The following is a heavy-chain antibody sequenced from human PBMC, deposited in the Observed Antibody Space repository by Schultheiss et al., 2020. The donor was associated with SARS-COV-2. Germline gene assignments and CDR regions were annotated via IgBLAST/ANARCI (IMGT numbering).Heavy chain of an antibody. J-gene: IGHJ6*02. D-gene: IGHD1-7*01. V-gene: IGHV4-34*01. CDR1: GGSFSGYY. Sequence: SETLSLTCAVYGGSFSGYYWSWIRQPPGKGLEWIGEINHSGSTNYNPSLKSRVTISVDTSKNQFSLKLSSVTAADTAVYYCARRDATGTTGYYYGMDVWGQGTTVTVSS. CDR3: ARRDATGTTGYYYGMDV. CDR2: INHSGST.